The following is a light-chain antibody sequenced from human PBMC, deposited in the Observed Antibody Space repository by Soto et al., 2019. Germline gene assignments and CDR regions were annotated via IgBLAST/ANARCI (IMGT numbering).Light chain of an antibody. CDR1: QYIGGY. CDR2: DAS. J-gene: IGKJ1*01. CDR3: VQRSTWPWT. Sequence: EIVLTQSPGTLSLSPGERATLSCRARQYIGGYLAWYQQRPGQALRLLIYDASNRATGIPARFSGSGSGTDFTLTISSLEPEDFAVYHCVQRSTWPWTCGQGSKVEIK. V-gene: IGKV3-11*01.